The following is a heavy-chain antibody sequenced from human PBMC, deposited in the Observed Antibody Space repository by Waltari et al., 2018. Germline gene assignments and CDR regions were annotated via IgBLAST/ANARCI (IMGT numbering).Heavy chain of an antibody. D-gene: IGHD1-20*01. Sequence: QVQLVESGGGVVQPGGSLRLSCITSGFTFTNYGKHWVRQTPGKGREWVAFISYEGSTTYYADSVKGRFTISRDTSKNTVFLQMSSLRAEDTAVYYCAKDSAFRYNLYANYYFEFWGQGTLVIVSS. CDR3: AKDSAFRYNLYANYYFEF. CDR1: GFTFTNYG. J-gene: IGHJ4*02. CDR2: ISYEGSTT. V-gene: IGHV3-30*18.